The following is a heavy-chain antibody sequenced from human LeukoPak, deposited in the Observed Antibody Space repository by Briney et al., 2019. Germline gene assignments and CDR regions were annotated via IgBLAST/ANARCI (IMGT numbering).Heavy chain of an antibody. V-gene: IGHV4-4*02. CDR1: GGSISSSNW. CDR3: ARQLVVVPADGPYYFDY. D-gene: IGHD2-2*01. CDR2: IYHSGST. Sequence: PSGTLSLTCAVSGGSISSSNWWSWVRQPPGKGLEWIGEIYHSGSTYYNPSLKSRVTISVDTSKNQFSLKLSSVTAADTAVYYCARQLVVVPADGPYYFDYWGQGTLVTVSS. J-gene: IGHJ4*02.